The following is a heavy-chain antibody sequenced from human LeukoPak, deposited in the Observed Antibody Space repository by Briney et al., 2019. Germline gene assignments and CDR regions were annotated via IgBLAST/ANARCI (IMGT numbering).Heavy chain of an antibody. J-gene: IGHJ4*02. CDR1: GFTFSSYG. CDR2: IWYDGSNK. Sequence: PGGSLRLSCAASGFTFSSYGMHWVRQVPGKGLEWVAVIWYDGSNKYYADSVKGRFTISRDNSKNTLYLQMNSLRAEDTAVYYCARPRTDWRGVIIGGLDYWGQGTLVTVSS. CDR3: ARPRTDWRGVIIGGLDY. V-gene: IGHV3-33*01. D-gene: IGHD3-10*01.